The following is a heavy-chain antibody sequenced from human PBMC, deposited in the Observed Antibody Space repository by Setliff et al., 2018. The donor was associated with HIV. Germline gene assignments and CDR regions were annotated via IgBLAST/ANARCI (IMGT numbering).Heavy chain of an antibody. Sequence: ASVKVSCKASGYSFTDYYIHWVRQAPGQGLEWMGWINPKSDGTNYAQKFQGWITMTRDTSISTAYMGMSRLRSDDTAVYYCARGMDYYDTSGYYQYYFDYWGQGTLVTVSS. CDR3: ARGMDYYDTSGYYQYYFDY. V-gene: IGHV1-2*04. J-gene: IGHJ4*02. CDR1: GYSFTDYY. D-gene: IGHD3-22*01. CDR2: INPKSDGT.